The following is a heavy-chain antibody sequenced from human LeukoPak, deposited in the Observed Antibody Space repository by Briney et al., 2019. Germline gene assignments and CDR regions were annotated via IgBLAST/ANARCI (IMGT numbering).Heavy chain of an antibody. CDR2: INWNGGST. CDR3: ARVTAYYDSSGYSGYYYFDY. Sequence: PGGSLRLSCAASGFTFDDYGMSWVRQAPGKGLEWVSGINWNGGSTGYADSVKDRFTISRDNAKNSLYLQMNSLRAEDTALYYCARVTAYYDSSGYSGYYYFDYWGQGTLVTVSS. D-gene: IGHD3-22*01. CDR1: GFTFDDYG. V-gene: IGHV3-20*04. J-gene: IGHJ4*02.